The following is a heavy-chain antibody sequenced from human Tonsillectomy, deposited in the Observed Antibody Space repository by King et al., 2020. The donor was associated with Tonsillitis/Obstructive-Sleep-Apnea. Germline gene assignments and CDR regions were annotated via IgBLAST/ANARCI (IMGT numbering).Heavy chain of an antibody. CDR2: IIPSLGIA. J-gene: IGHJ5*02. Sequence: QLVQSGAEVKKPGSSVKVSCKASGGSFSSYAISWVRQAPGQGLEWMGRIIPSLGIANNAQKFQGRVTITADKSTSTAYMELSRLRSEDTAVYYCAGEVGNYVISCSYYWFDPWGQGTLVTVSS. V-gene: IGHV1-69*09. D-gene: IGHD3-22*01. CDR3: AGEVGNYVISCSYYWFDP. CDR1: GGSFSSYA.